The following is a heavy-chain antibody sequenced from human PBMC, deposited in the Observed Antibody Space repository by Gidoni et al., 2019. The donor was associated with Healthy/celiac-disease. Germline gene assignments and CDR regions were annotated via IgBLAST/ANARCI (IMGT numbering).Heavy chain of an antibody. D-gene: IGHD3-22*01. CDR2: SSWNSGSI. Sequence: EVQLVESGGGLVQPGRSLRLSCAASGFTFDDYAMHWVRQAPGKGLEWGSGSSWNSGSIGYADSVKGRLTISRDNAKNSLYLKMNSLRAEDTDLYYCVRLSSEFDYWGQGTLVTVSS. J-gene: IGHJ4*02. CDR3: VRLSSEFDY. CDR1: GFTFDDYA. V-gene: IGHV3-9*01.